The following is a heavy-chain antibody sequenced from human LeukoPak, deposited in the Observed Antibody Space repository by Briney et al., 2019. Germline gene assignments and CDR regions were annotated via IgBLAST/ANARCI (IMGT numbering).Heavy chain of an antibody. CDR3: ARGLAVAGRGDAFDI. Sequence: PGRSLRLSCAASGFTFSIYAMSWVRQAPGKGLEWVSASTGSGGHTYYADSVKGRFTISRDNSKNTLYLQMNSLRAEDTAVYYCARGLAVAGRGDAFDIWGQGTMVTVSS. CDR2: STGSGGHT. J-gene: IGHJ3*02. V-gene: IGHV3-23*01. CDR1: GFTFSIYA. D-gene: IGHD6-19*01.